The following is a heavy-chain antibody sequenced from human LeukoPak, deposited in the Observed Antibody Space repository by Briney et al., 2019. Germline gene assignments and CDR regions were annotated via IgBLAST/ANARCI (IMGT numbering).Heavy chain of an antibody. CDR3: ARGYYYGMDG. CDR1: GGSFSGYY. V-gene: IGHV4-34*01. CDR2: INHSGST. J-gene: IGHJ6*02. Sequence: SETLSLTCAVYGGSFSGYYWSWIRQPPGKGLEWIGEINHSGSTNYNPSLKSRVTISVDTSKNQFSLKLSSVTAADTAVYYCARGYYYGMDGWGQGTTVTVSS.